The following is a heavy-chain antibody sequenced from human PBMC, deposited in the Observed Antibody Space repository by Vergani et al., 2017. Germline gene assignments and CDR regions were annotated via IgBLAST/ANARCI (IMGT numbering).Heavy chain of an antibody. CDR2: ISYDGSNK. D-gene: IGHD5-12*01. CDR1: GFTFSTYA. J-gene: IGHJ5*02. Sequence: VQLLESGGGLVQPGGSLRLSCAASGFTFSTYAMTWVRQAPGKGVEWVAFISYDGSNKYYADSVKGRFTISRDNSKYTLYLQMNSLRAEDTAVYYCAKVGFSGPAWNCFDPWGEVTLVTVSS. V-gene: IGHV3-30*02. CDR3: AKVGFSGPAWNCFDP.